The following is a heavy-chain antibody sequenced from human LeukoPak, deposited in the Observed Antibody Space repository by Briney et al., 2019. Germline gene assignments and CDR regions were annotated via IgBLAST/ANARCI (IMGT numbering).Heavy chain of an antibody. Sequence: SETLSLTCIVSGGSISSSSHNWGWIRQPPGKGLEWIGSIYYSGSTYYNPSLKSRVSISVDTSKNQFSLKLSSVTAADTAVYYCTHYGGDARPFDYWGQGTLVTVSS. V-gene: IGHV4-39*01. CDR1: GGSISSSSHN. D-gene: IGHD4-23*01. CDR2: IYYSGST. J-gene: IGHJ4*02. CDR3: THYGGDARPFDY.